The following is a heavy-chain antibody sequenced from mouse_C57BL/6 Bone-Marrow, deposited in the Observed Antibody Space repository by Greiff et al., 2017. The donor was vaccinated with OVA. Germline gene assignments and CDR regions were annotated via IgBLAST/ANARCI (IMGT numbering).Heavy chain of an antibody. CDR3: ARWGFAY. CDR1: GYTFTSYG. J-gene: IGHJ3*01. CDR2: IYPRSGNT. Sequence: QVQLKQSGAELARPGASVKLSCKASGYTFTSYGISWVKQRTGQGLEWIGEIYPRSGNTYYNEKFKGKATLTADKSSSTAYMELRSLTSEDSAVYVCARWGFAYWGQGTLVTVSA. V-gene: IGHV1-81*01.